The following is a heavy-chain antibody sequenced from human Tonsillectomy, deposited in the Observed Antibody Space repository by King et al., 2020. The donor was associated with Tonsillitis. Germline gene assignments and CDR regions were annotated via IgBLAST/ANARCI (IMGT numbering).Heavy chain of an antibody. CDR1: GGSISCYY. J-gene: IGHJ5*02. V-gene: IGHV4-4*07. CDR3: ARDGPNWFDP. Sequence: VQLQESGPGLVKPSENLSLTCTVSGGSISCYYWSWIRQPAGKELEGIVRIHTSGSTNYYPALKSRVTMSVDTSKNQFSLKLSSVTAADTAVYYCARDGPNWFDPWGQGTLVTVSP. CDR2: IHTSGST.